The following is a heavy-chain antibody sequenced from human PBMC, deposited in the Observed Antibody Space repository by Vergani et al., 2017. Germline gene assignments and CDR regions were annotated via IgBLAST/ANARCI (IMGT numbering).Heavy chain of an antibody. CDR3: ARMGIAAAGDFDY. Sequence: QVQLVESGGGVVQPGRSLRLSCAASGFTFSSYGMHWVRQAPGKGLEWVAVIWYDGSNKYYADSVKGRFTISRDNSKNTLYLQMNSLRAEDTAVYYCARMGIAAAGDFDYWGQETLVTVSS. J-gene: IGHJ4*02. V-gene: IGHV3-33*01. D-gene: IGHD6-13*01. CDR1: GFTFSSYG. CDR2: IWYDGSNK.